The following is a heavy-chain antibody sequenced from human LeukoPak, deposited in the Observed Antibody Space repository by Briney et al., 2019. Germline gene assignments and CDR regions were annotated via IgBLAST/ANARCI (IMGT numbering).Heavy chain of an antibody. CDR2: IIPILGIA. J-gene: IGHJ4*02. Sequence: ASVKVSCKASGGTFSSYAISWVRQAPGQGLEWMGRIIPILGIANYAQKFQGRVTITADKSTSTAYMELSSLRSEDTAVYYCARDIRSSWYYFDYWGQGTLVTVSS. V-gene: IGHV1-69*04. CDR3: ARDIRSSWYYFDY. CDR1: GGTFSSYA. D-gene: IGHD6-13*01.